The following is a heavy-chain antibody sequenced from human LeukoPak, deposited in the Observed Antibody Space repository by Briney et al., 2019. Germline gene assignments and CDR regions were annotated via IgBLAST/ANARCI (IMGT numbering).Heavy chain of an antibody. V-gene: IGHV7-4-1*02. CDR2: INTATGNP. D-gene: IGHD7-27*01. CDR1: GYTCTSYA. Sequence: ASVKVSCKASGYTCTSYAINWVRQAPGQGLEWMGWINTATGNPTYVQGFTGRFVFSLDTSVSTAYLQISSLKAEDTAVYYCARGSGPNAFDIWGQGTMVTVS. J-gene: IGHJ3*02. CDR3: ARGSGPNAFDI.